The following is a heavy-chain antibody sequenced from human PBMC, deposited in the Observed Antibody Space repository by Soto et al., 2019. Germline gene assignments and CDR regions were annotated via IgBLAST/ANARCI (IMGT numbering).Heavy chain of an antibody. Sequence: GGSLRLSCAASGFAFVSDSIVFFRHSPLKWLEWVASISSSGSFVNYADSVKGRFTISRDNAKNSLYLQMRSLKDEDTAVYYCARDPPSGTTLDWFDSWGQGTLVTVSS. CDR1: GFAFVSDS. CDR2: ISSSGSFV. V-gene: IGHV3-21*01. CDR3: ARDPPSGTTLDWFDS. D-gene: IGHD1-7*01. J-gene: IGHJ5*01.